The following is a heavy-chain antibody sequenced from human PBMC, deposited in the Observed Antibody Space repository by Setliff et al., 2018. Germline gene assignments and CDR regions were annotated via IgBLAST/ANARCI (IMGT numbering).Heavy chain of an antibody. CDR2: INHSGST. CDR1: GGSFSGYY. CDR3: ARGGYSRGPPVYYFDY. J-gene: IGHJ4*02. D-gene: IGHD5-12*01. Sequence: SETLSLTCAVYGGSFSGYYWSWIRQPPGKGLEWIGEINHSGSTNYNPSLKSRVTISVDTSKNQFSLKLSSVAAADTAVYYCARGGYSRGPPVYYFDYWGQGTLVTVSS. V-gene: IGHV4-34*01.